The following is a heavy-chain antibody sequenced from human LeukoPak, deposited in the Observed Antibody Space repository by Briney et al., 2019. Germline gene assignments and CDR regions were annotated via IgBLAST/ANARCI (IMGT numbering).Heavy chain of an antibody. D-gene: IGHD3-22*01. Sequence: GGSLRLSCAASGFTFSSYAMSWVRQAPGKGLEWVSAISGSGGSTYYADSVKGRFTISRDNSKNTLYLQMNSLRAEDTAVYYCAKDLLTYYYDSSGYPRHCDYWGQGTLVTVSS. CDR2: ISGSGGST. CDR3: AKDLLTYYYDSSGYPRHCDY. CDR1: GFTFSSYA. V-gene: IGHV3-23*01. J-gene: IGHJ4*02.